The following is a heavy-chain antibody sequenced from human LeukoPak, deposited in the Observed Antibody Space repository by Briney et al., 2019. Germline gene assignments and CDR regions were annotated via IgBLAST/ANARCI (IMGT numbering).Heavy chain of an antibody. CDR2: IYSDGRT. V-gene: IGHV3-53*01. D-gene: IGHD3-22*01. CDR1: GFTVSNKY. J-gene: IGHJ3*02. CDR3: ARGLSLSGYLDAFDI. Sequence: GGSLRLSYAASGFTVSNKYTTWVRQAPGKGLEWVSLIYSDGRTYYADSVKGRCTISRDNSKNTLYLQMNSLRVEDTAVYFCARGLSLSGYLDAFDIWGQGTMVTVSS.